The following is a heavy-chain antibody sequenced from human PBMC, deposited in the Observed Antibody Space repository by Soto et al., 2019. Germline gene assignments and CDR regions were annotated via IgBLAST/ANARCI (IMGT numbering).Heavy chain of an antibody. Sequence: PGGSLRLSCSASGFTFSSYAMHWVRQAPGKGLEYVSSISTNGGSTHYADSVKGRFTISRDNSKNTQYLQMSSLRADDTAVYYCVKGEYYYDSSGYYPFDYWFPGTLVIVSS. V-gene: IGHV3-64D*06. J-gene: IGHJ4*02. CDR2: ISTNGGST. CDR3: VKGEYYYDSSGYYPFDY. D-gene: IGHD3-22*01. CDR1: GFTFSSYA.